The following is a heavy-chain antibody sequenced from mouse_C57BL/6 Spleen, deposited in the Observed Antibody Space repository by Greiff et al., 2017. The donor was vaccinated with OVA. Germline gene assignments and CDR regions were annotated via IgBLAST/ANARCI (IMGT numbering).Heavy chain of an antibody. V-gene: IGHV5-17*01. J-gene: IGHJ1*03. D-gene: IGHD2-3*01. CDR3: ARLDDGYHWYFDV. Sequence: EVMLVESGGGLVKPGGSLKLSCAASGFTFSDYGMHWVRQAPEQGLEWVAYISSGSSTIYYADTVKGRFTISRDNAKNTLFLQMTSLRYEDTAMYDCARLDDGYHWYFDVWGTGTTVTVSS. CDR2: ISSGSSTI. CDR1: GFTFSDYG.